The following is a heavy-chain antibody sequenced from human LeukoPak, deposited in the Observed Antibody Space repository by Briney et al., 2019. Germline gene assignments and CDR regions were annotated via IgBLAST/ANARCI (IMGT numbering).Heavy chain of an antibody. V-gene: IGHV1-69*13. CDR2: IIPIFGTA. D-gene: IGHD2-2*02. CDR1: GGTFSSYA. Sequence: SVKVSCKASGGTFSSYAISWVRQAPGQGLDWMGGIIPIFGTANYAQKFQGRVTITADESTSTAYMELSSLRSEDTAVYYCASGELVVPAVIRSEYYYYYYMDVWGKGTTVTVSS. J-gene: IGHJ6*03. CDR3: ASGELVVPAVIRSEYYYYYYMDV.